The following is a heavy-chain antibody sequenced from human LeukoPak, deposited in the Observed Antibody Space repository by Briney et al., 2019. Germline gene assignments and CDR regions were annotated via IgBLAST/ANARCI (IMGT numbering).Heavy chain of an antibody. V-gene: IGHV3-23*01. Sequence: VGSLRLSCAASGFTFGSYAMGWVRQAPGKGLKWGSAVSASGPNTYYADSVKGRFTVSRDNSKNTLYLQMSSLRADDTAVYYCARCRGSSRYYFDFWGRGTLVTVSS. D-gene: IGHD1-26*01. CDR3: ARCRGSSRYYFDF. J-gene: IGHJ4*02. CDR1: GFTFGSYA. CDR2: VSASGPNT.